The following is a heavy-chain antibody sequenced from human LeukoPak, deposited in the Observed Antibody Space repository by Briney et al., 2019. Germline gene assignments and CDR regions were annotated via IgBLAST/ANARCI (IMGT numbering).Heavy chain of an antibody. Sequence: GASVKASFTASGYTFTGYALHWVRQAPGQGLEWMGWINTGSGNTKYSQRFQDRVTITMDTSASTVYMEMNDLGSEDTAVYYCARGYSGCFHYWGQGALVTVSS. CDR3: ARGYSGCFHY. J-gene: IGHJ4*02. D-gene: IGHD1-26*01. CDR1: GYTFTGYA. CDR2: INTGSGNT. V-gene: IGHV1-3*04.